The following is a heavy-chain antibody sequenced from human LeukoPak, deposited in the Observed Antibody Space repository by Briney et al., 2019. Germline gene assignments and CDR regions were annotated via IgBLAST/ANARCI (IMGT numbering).Heavy chain of an antibody. CDR1: GFTVSSNY. J-gene: IGHJ1*01. CDR3: ARDKDSSGYYGYFQH. CDR2: IYSGGST. Sequence: PGGSLRLSCAAAGFTVSSNYMSWVRQAAGKVLHLFSVIYSGGSTYYADSVKGRFTISRDNSKNTLYLQMNSLRAEDTAVYYCARDKDSSGYYGYFQHWGRGTLVTVSS. V-gene: IGHV3-53*01. D-gene: IGHD3-22*01.